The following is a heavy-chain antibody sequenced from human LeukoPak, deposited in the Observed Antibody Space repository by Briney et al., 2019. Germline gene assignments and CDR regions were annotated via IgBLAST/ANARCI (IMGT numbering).Heavy chain of an antibody. Sequence: SETLSLTCAVYGGSFSGYYWSWIRQPPGKGLEWIGEINDIGIINYNPSLKSRVTLLVDTSKNQFSLRLSSVTAADTAVYYCARRNEKWELLKKDAFEIWSQGSMVTVSS. CDR3: ARRNEKWELLKKDAFEI. CDR2: INDIGII. J-gene: IGHJ3*02. CDR1: GGSFSGYY. D-gene: IGHD1-26*01. V-gene: IGHV4-34*01.